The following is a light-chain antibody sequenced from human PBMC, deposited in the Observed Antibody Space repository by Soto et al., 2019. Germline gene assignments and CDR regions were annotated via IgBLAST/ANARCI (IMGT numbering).Light chain of an antibody. Sequence: DIQITQSPSSLSASVGDSVTITCRASQAISNDLGWYQQKPGRAPKRLIFDSSGLHSGVPSQFRGSGSGTEFTPTINSLQQQDFGSYASLPKYTQPRTFGQGTTVPIK. CDR1: QAISND. V-gene: IGKV1-17*01. CDR3: LPKYTQPRT. CDR2: DSS. J-gene: IGKJ1*01.